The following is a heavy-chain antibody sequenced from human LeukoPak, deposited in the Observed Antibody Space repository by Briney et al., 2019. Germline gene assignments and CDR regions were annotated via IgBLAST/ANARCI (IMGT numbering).Heavy chain of an antibody. V-gene: IGHV3-30-3*01. CDR3: ARDIGEVPAEHFDY. CDR2: ISYDGSNK. D-gene: IGHD2-2*01. CDR1: GFTFSSYA. J-gene: IGHJ4*02. Sequence: PGGSLRLSCAASGFTFSSYAMHWVRQAPGKGLEWVAVISYDGSNKYYADSVKGRFTISRDNSKNTLYLQMNSLRAEDTAVYYCARDIGEVPAEHFDYWGQGTLVTVSS.